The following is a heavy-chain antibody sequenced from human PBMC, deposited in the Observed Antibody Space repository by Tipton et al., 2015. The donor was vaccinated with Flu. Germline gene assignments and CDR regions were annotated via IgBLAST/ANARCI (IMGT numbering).Heavy chain of an antibody. CDR1: GGSIDNSGDY. Sequence: TLSLTCTVSGGSIDNSGDYWSWIRQPPGKGLEFIGSIWHNVRAYHNPSLKSRVTISIDTSKNQFSLKLSSVTAADTAVYYCTRHNTNGGIVVADFDSWGQGTLVTVSS. CDR3: TRHNTNGGIVVADFDS. J-gene: IGHJ4*02. D-gene: IGHD3-16*02. CDR2: IWHNVRA. V-gene: IGHV4-39*01.